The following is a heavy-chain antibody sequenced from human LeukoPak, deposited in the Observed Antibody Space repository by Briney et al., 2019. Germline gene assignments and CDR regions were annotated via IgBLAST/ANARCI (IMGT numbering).Heavy chain of an antibody. D-gene: IGHD6-19*01. V-gene: IGHV3-23*01. CDR1: GFTFSSYA. CDR2: ISGSGGST. CDR3: AKTLRAVAGTAFDY. J-gene: IGHJ4*02. Sequence: PGGSLRLSYAASGFTFSSYAMSWVRQALGKGLEWVSAISGSGGSTYYADSVKGRFTISRDNSKNTLYLQMNSLRAEDTAVYYCAKTLRAVAGTAFDYWGQGTLVTVSS.